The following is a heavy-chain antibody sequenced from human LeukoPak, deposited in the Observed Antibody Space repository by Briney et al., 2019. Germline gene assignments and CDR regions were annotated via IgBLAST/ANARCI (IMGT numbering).Heavy chain of an antibody. V-gene: IGHV3-7*01. CDR2: IETDGDQK. Sequence: GGTLRLSCIASGFSDYWMSWVRQAPGMGLEWVANIETDGDQKNYVDSVKGRFTISRDNARNSLYLQMSSLRVDDAAVYFCARDIPSGFYTPDYWGRGTLVTVSS. J-gene: IGHJ4*02. CDR3: ARDIPSGFYTPDY. D-gene: IGHD5-12*01. CDR1: GFSDYW.